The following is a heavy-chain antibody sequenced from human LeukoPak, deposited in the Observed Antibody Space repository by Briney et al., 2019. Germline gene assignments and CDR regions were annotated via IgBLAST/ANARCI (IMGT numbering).Heavy chain of an antibody. V-gene: IGHV3-23*01. CDR3: AKPSSGWYFDPFDY. J-gene: IGHJ4*02. Sequence: PGGSLRLSCAVSRFTFSSYAMSWVRQAPGKGLEWVSSISGSGHSTYYADSVKGRFTISRANSKTTLYLQMNSLRAEDTAVHYCAKPSSGWYFDPFDYWGQGTLVTVSS. CDR2: ISGSGHST. D-gene: IGHD6-19*01. CDR1: RFTFSSYA.